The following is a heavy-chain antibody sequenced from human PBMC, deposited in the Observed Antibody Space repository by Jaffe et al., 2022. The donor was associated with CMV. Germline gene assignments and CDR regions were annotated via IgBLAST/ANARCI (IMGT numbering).Heavy chain of an antibody. CDR3: ARDHYYGSGSYPDY. CDR1: GYTFTRFW. CDR2: INPSDGAT. D-gene: IGHD3-10*01. J-gene: IGHJ4*02. V-gene: IGHV1-46*01. Sequence: QVQLVQSGAEVKKPGASVKVSCKTSGYTFTRFWMHWVHQAPGQGLEWMGMINPSDGATSYAQKFQGRVTMTRDTSTSTVYMELSSLRSEDTAVYYCARDHYYGSGSYPDYWGQGTLVTVSS.